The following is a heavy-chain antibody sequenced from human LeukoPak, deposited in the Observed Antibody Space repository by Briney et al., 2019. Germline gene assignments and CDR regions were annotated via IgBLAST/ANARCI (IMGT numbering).Heavy chain of an antibody. CDR1: GFTFSSYG. V-gene: IGHV3-30*03. CDR3: ARDRQLLWAYYFDY. Sequence: GRSLRLSCAASGFTFSSYGMHWVRQAPGKGLEWVAVISYDGGNKYYADSVKGRFTISRGNSKNSLYLQMNSLRAEDTAVYYCARDRQLLWAYYFDYWGQGTLVTVSS. CDR2: ISYDGGNK. J-gene: IGHJ4*02. D-gene: IGHD2-2*01.